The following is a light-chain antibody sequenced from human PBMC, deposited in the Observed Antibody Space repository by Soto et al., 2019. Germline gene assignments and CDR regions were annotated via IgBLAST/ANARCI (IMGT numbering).Light chain of an antibody. CDR2: DAS. CDR3: QQYDNRPLT. J-gene: IGKJ4*01. CDR1: QDISNY. Sequence: DIQMTQSPSSLSASVGDRVTITCQASQDISNYLNWYQQKPGKAPKLLIYDASNLETGVPSRFSGSRSATDFNFTISCLQPEDIATYYCQQYDNRPLTFGGGTQVEIK. V-gene: IGKV1-33*01.